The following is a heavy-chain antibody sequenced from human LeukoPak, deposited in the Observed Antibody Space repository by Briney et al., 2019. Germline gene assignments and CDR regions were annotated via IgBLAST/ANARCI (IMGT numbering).Heavy chain of an antibody. Sequence: GGSLRLSCAASGFTFSSYAMSWVRQAPGKGLEWVSSISSSSSYIYYAGSVKGRFTISRDNAKNSLYLQMNSLRAEDTAVYYCARDKGDDYGDYRNAFDIWGQGTMVTVSS. CDR3: ARDKGDDYGDYRNAFDI. J-gene: IGHJ3*02. CDR1: GFTFSSYA. V-gene: IGHV3-21*01. D-gene: IGHD4-17*01. CDR2: ISSSSSYI.